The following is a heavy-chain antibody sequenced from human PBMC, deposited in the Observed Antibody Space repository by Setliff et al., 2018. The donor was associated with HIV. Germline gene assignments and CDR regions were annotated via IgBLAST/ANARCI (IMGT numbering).Heavy chain of an antibody. CDR1: GASISSYY. CDR2: IYPSGST. V-gene: IGHV4-4*08. CDR3: ARAGGRYFDWLAPYAFDI. Sequence: ASETLSLTCSVSGASISSYYWSWIRQPPGKGLEWIAYIYPSGSTNYSPSLKSRVTMSVDTPKNHLSLKLSSVTAADTAVYYCARAGGRYFDWLAPYAFDIWGLGTMVTVSS. D-gene: IGHD3-9*01. J-gene: IGHJ3*02.